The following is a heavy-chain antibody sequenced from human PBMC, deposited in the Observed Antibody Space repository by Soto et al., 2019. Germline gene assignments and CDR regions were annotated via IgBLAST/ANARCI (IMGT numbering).Heavy chain of an antibody. CDR3: ARDVERLGVQFDL. CDR2: INPSGGTT. CDR1: GYTFTSYY. V-gene: IGHV1-46*01. D-gene: IGHD3-10*01. J-gene: IGHJ2*01. Sequence: QVQLVQSGAEVKKPGASVKVSCKASGYTFTSYYMHWVRQAPGQGLEWMGIINPSGGTTNYAQKVQGRVTLTRDTSTSTVYMELSSLRSEDTAVYYCARDVERLGVQFDLWGRGTLVTISS.